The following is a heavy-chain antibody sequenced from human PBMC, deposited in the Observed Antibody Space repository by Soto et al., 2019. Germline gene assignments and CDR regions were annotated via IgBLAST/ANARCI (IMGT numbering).Heavy chain of an antibody. CDR2: IKQDGSEK. J-gene: IGHJ6*02. CDR1: GFTFSSYW. CDR3: ARCIAAAAKGYYYYGMDV. V-gene: IGHV3-7*05. D-gene: IGHD6-13*01. Sequence: GGSLRLSCAASGFTFSSYWMSWVRQAPGKGLEWVANIKQDGSEKYYVDSVKGRFTISRDNAKNSLYLQMNSLRAEDTAVYYCARCIAAAAKGYYYYGMDVWGQGTTVTVSS.